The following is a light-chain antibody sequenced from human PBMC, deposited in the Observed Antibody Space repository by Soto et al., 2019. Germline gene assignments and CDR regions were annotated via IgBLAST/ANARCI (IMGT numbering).Light chain of an antibody. V-gene: IGLV2-14*01. CDR1: SSDVGGYNY. Sequence: QSALTQPASVSGSPGQSITISCTETSSDVGGYNYVSWYQQHPGKAPKLMIYDVNNRPSGVSNRFSGSKSGNTASLTISGLQAEDEADYYCNSYTSNNTHVFGTGTKVTVL. J-gene: IGLJ1*01. CDR3: NSYTSNNTHV. CDR2: DVN.